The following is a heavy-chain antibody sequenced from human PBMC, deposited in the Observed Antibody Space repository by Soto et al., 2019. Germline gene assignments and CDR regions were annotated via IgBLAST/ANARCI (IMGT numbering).Heavy chain of an antibody. J-gene: IGHJ4*02. V-gene: IGHV3-30*18. CDR1: GFTFSSYG. Sequence: QVQLVESGGGVVQPGRSLRLSCADSGFTFSSYGMHWVRQAPGKGLEWVAVISYDGSNKYYADSVKGRFTISRDNSKNTLYLQMNSLRAEDTAVYYCAKGKVAGTMIVGLDYWGQGTLVTVSS. D-gene: IGHD3-22*01. CDR2: ISYDGSNK. CDR3: AKGKVAGTMIVGLDY.